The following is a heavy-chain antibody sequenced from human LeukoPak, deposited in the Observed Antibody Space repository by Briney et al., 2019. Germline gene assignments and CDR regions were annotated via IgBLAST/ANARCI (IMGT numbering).Heavy chain of an antibody. D-gene: IGHD1-1*01. CDR3: ARDWNRYAY. J-gene: IGHJ4*02. CDR2: INHSGST. CDR1: GGSFSGYY. Sequence: SETLSLTCAVYGGSFSGYYWSWIRQPPGKGLEWIGEINHSGSTNYNPSLKSRVTISVETSKNQFSLKLKSVTAADTAVYYCARDWNRYAYWGQGTLVTVSS. V-gene: IGHV4-34*01.